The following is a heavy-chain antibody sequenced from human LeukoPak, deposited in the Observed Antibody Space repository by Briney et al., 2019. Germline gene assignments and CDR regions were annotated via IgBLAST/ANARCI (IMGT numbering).Heavy chain of an antibody. CDR3: AKDGVVGIVGATPYYYYMDV. V-gene: IGHV3-43D*03. J-gene: IGHJ6*03. Sequence: GGSLRLSCAASGFTFSSYAMHWVRQAPGKGLEWVSLISWDGGSTYYADSVKGRFTISRDNSKNSLYLQMNSLRAEDTALYYCAKDGVVGIVGATPYYYYMDVWGKGTTVTVSS. CDR2: ISWDGGST. D-gene: IGHD1-26*01. CDR1: GFTFSSYA.